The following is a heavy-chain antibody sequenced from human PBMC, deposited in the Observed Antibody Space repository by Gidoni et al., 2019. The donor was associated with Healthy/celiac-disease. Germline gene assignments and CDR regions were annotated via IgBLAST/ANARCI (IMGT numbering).Heavy chain of an antibody. CDR3: ARYNWNYVYYYYYGMDV. CDR1: GFTFSSYW. Sequence: EVQLVESGGGLVQPGGSLRLSCAASGFTFSSYWMSWVRQAPGKGLEWVGNIKQDGSEKYYVDSVKGRFTISRDNAKNSLYLQMNSLRAEDTAVYYCARYNWNYVYYYYYGMDVWGQGTTVTVSS. J-gene: IGHJ6*02. D-gene: IGHD1-7*01. V-gene: IGHV3-7*01. CDR2: IKQDGSEK.